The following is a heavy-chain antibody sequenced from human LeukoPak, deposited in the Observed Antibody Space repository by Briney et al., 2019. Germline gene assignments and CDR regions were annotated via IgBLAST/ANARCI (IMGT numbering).Heavy chain of an antibody. CDR3: AKLEYCSSTSCHDAFDI. V-gene: IGHV3-30*02. J-gene: IGHJ3*02. CDR1: GFTFSSYG. D-gene: IGHD2-2*01. Sequence: GGSLRLSCAASGFTFSSYGMHWVRQAPGKGLEWVAVIWYDGSNKYYADSVKGRFTISRDNSKNTLYLQMNSLRAEDTAVYYCAKLEYCSSTSCHDAFDIWGQGTMVTVSS. CDR2: IWYDGSNK.